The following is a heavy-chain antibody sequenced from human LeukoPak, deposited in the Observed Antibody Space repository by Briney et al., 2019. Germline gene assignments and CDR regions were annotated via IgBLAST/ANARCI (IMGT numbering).Heavy chain of an antibody. CDR1: GFTSSSYA. D-gene: IGHD6-13*01. Sequence: PGGSLRLSCAASGFTSSSYAMHWVRQAPGKGLEWVAVISYDGSNKYYADSVKGRFTISRDNSKNTLYLQMNSLRAEDTAVYYCARVTGYVMEDYFDYWGQGTLVTVSS. CDR2: ISYDGSNK. J-gene: IGHJ4*02. V-gene: IGHV3-30*04. CDR3: ARVTGYVMEDYFDY.